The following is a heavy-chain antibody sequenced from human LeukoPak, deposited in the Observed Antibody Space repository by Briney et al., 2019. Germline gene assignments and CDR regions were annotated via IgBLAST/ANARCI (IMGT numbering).Heavy chain of an antibody. CDR2: IYYTGST. J-gene: IGHJ4*02. D-gene: IGHD2-2*01. Sequence: SETLSLTCTVSGGSIDSYYWSWIRQPPGKGLEWIGNIYYTGSTDYHPSLKSRVTISRDTSKNQFSLKLTSVTAADTAVYYCARVYQSAEYYFDYWGQGNLVSVSS. V-gene: IGHV4-59*01. CDR3: ARVYQSAEYYFDY. CDR1: GGSIDSYY.